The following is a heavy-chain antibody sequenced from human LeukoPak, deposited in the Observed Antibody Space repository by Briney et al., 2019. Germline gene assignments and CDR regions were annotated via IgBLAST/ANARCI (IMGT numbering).Heavy chain of an antibody. V-gene: IGHV4-38-2*01. CDR3: ARPLRFLEWTDAFNI. Sequence: PSETLSLTCAVSGYSISSGYYWGWIRQPPGKGLEWIGSIYHSGSTYYNPSLKSRVTISVDTSKNQFSLKLSSVTAADTAVYYCARPLRFLEWTDAFNIWGQGTMVTVSS. CDR1: GYSISSGYY. J-gene: IGHJ3*02. D-gene: IGHD3-3*01. CDR2: IYHSGST.